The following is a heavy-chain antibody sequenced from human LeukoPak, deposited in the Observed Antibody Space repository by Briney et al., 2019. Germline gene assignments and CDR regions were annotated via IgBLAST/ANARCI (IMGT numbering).Heavy chain of an antibody. D-gene: IGHD2-2*01. CDR2: IYYSGST. Sequence: SETLSLTCTVSGGSISSSSYYWGWIRQPPGKGLEWFGSIYYSGSTYDNPSLKSRVTISVDTSKNQFSLKLTSVTAADTALYYCARNESVVVAGRPKYNWFDPWGQGTLVTVSS. CDR1: GGSISSSSYY. J-gene: IGHJ5*02. V-gene: IGHV4-39*01. CDR3: ARNESVVVAGRPKYNWFDP.